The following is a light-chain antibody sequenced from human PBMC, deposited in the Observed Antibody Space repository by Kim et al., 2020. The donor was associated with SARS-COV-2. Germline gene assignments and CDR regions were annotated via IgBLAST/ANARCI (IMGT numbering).Light chain of an antibody. CDR2: RTN. CDR3: LLYVGSGIRV. V-gene: IGLV8-61*01. Sequence: GGTGTLTCGLTSGSVSNNNHPSWYQQTPGQPPRTLIYRTNTRSSGVPDRFSGSILGNKAALTITGAQADDESDYYCLLYVGSGIRVFGGGTQLTVL. J-gene: IGLJ3*02. CDR1: SGSVSNNNH.